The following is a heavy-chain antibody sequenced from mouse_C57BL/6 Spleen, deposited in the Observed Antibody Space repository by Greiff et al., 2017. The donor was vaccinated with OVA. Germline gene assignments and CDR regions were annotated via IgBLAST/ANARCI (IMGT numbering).Heavy chain of an antibody. CDR2: LNPNNGGT. V-gene: IGHV1-26*01. D-gene: IGHD1-1*01. Sequence: EVQLQQSGPELVKPGASVKISCKASGYTFTDYYMNWVKQSHGKSLEWIGDLNPNNGGTSYNQKFKGKATLTVDKSSRTDYMELRSLTSEDSAVDYGAMGYYYGSSYDWYFDVWGTGTTVTVSS. CDR1: GYTFTDYY. J-gene: IGHJ1*03. CDR3: AMGYYYGSSYDWYFDV.